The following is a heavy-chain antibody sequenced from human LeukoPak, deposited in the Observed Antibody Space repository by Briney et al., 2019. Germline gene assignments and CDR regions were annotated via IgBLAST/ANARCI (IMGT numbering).Heavy chain of an antibody. Sequence: GSLRLSCAASGFTFSSYGMHWVRQAPGKGLEGVAVISYDGSNKYYADSVKGRFTISRDNSKNTLYLQMNSLRAEDTAVYYCAMGGYYYYGMDVWGQGTTVTVSS. CDR2: ISYDGSNK. CDR1: GFTFSSYG. V-gene: IGHV3-30*03. J-gene: IGHJ6*02. CDR3: AMGGYYYYGMDV.